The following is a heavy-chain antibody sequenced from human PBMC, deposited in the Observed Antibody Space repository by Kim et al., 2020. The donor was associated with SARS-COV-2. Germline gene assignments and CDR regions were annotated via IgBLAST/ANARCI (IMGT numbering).Heavy chain of an antibody. Sequence: SETLSLTCTVSGGSISSGGYYWSWIRQHPGKGLEWIGYIYYSGSTYYNPSLKSRVTISVDTSKNQFSLKLSSVTAADTAVYYCAREPATYYYDSSAIDYWGQGTLVTVSS. V-gene: IGHV4-31*03. CDR2: IYYSGST. CDR1: GGSISSGGYY. CDR3: AREPATYYYDSSAIDY. J-gene: IGHJ4*02. D-gene: IGHD3-22*01.